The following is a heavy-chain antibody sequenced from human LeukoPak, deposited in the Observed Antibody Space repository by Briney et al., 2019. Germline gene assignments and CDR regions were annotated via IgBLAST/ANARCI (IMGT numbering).Heavy chain of an antibody. J-gene: IGHJ4*02. Sequence: PSETLSLTCTVSGGPISSSSYYWGWIRQPPGKGLEWIGSIYYSGSTYYNPSLKSRVTISVDTSKNQFSLKLSSVTAADTAVYYCARDSSGYPPLGYWGQGTLVTVSS. V-gene: IGHV4-39*01. CDR3: ARDSSGYPPLGY. D-gene: IGHD3-22*01. CDR1: GGPISSSSYY. CDR2: IYYSGST.